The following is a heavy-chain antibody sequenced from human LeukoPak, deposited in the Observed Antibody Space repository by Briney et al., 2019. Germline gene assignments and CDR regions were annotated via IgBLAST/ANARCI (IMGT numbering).Heavy chain of an antibody. CDR2: IYASGST. Sequence: SETLSLTCTVSGASISSYYWSWIRQPAGKGLEWIGRIYASGSTNFNPSLKTRVTMSVDTSKNQFSLRLKSVTAADTALYYCARGPRGMVRGVIIHKNYYFDYWGQGTLVTVSS. D-gene: IGHD3-10*01. V-gene: IGHV4-4*07. J-gene: IGHJ4*02. CDR3: ARGPRGMVRGVIIHKNYYFDY. CDR1: GASISSYY.